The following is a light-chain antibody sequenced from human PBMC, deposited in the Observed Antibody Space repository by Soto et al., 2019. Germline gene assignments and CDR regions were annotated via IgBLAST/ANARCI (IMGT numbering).Light chain of an antibody. J-gene: IGKJ1*01. Sequence: DIQMTQSPSTLSASVGDRVTITCRASQRISVWLAWYQQKAGKAPNLLIYKASRLESGVPSRFSGSGSETEFTLTISGLQPGDSATYYCQQYNSYSPTFGQGVKVDIK. V-gene: IGKV1-5*03. CDR1: QRISVW. CDR3: QQYNSYSPT. CDR2: KAS.